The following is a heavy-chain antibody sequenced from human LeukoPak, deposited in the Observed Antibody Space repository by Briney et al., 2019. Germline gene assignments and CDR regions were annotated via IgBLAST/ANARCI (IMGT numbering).Heavy chain of an antibody. V-gene: IGHV3-9*01. D-gene: IGHD5-12*01. Sequence: GGSLRLSCAASGFTFDDYAMHWVRQAPGKGLEWVSGISWNSGSIGYADSVKGRFTISRDNAKNSLYLQMNSLRAEDTALYYCAKDPGQWLRSQYYFDYWGQGTLVTVSS. CDR2: ISWNSGSI. CDR3: AKDPGQWLRSQYYFDY. CDR1: GFTFDDYA. J-gene: IGHJ4*02.